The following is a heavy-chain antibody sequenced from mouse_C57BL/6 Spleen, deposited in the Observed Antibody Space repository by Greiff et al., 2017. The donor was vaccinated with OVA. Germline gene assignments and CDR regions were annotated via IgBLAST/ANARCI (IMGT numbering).Heavy chain of an antibody. CDR2: ISYDGSN. Sequence: EVQLVESGPGLVKPSQSLSLTCSVTGYSITSGYYWNWIRQFPGNKLEWMGYISYDGSNNYNPSLKNRISITRDTSKNQFFLKLNSVTTEDTATYYCARVGDWYFDVWGTGTTVTVSS. J-gene: IGHJ1*03. V-gene: IGHV3-6*01. CDR3: ARVGDWYFDV. CDR1: GYSITSGYY. D-gene: IGHD3-1*01.